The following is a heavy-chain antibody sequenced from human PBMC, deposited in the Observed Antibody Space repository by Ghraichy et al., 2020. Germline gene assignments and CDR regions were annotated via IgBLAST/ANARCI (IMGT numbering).Heavy chain of an antibody. CDR3: AKDSGYYYDSSGYSDY. Sequence: GGSLRLSCAASGFTFDDYAMHWVRQAPGKGLEWVSGISWNSGRIGYADSVKGRFTISRDNAKNSLYLQMNSLRAEDTALYYCAKDSGYYYDSSGYSDYWGQGTLVTVSS. J-gene: IGHJ4*02. V-gene: IGHV3-9*01. CDR2: ISWNSGRI. D-gene: IGHD3-22*01. CDR1: GFTFDDYA.